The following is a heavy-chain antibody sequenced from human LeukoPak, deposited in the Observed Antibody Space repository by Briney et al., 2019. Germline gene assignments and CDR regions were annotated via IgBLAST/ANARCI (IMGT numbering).Heavy chain of an antibody. V-gene: IGHV1-46*01. Sequence: ASVKVSCKASGYTYTSYYMHWVRQAPGQGLEWMGIINPSGGSTSYAQKFQGRVTMTRDMSTSTVYMELSSLRSEDTAVYYCARDVVSRQNLAGLDYWAREPWSPSPQ. J-gene: IGHJ4*02. CDR3: ARDVVSRQNLAGLDY. CDR2: INPSGGST. D-gene: IGHD2-15*01. CDR1: GYTYTSYY.